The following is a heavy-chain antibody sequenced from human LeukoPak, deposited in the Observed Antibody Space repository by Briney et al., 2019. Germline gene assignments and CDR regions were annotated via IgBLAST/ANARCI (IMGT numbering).Heavy chain of an antibody. CDR1: SGSISSYY. Sequence: SETLSLTCTVSSGSISSYYWSWIRQPPGKGLEWIGYIYYSGSTNYNPSLKSRVTISVDTSKNQFSLKLSSVTAADTAVYYCARAVGSSRLYYYYYMDVWGKGTTVTVSS. J-gene: IGHJ6*03. CDR2: IYYSGST. D-gene: IGHD6-6*01. CDR3: ARAVGSSRLYYYYYMDV. V-gene: IGHV4-59*01.